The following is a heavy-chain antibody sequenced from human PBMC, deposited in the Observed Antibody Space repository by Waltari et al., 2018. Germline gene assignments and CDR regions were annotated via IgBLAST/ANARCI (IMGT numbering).Heavy chain of an antibody. CDR1: GGTFGSYS. D-gene: IGHD1-26*01. CDR3: ARRNLGFAFDV. J-gene: IGHJ3*01. Sequence: QVHLVQSGAEVKKPGSSVKVSCKASGGTFGSYSVAWVRQAAGQGLEWLGGIIPIFGTPQYAQNFQGRVTLTADAATTTAYLELGGLTSEDTAIYYCARRNLGFAFDVWGQGTLVIVSS. V-gene: IGHV1-69*12. CDR2: IIPIFGTP.